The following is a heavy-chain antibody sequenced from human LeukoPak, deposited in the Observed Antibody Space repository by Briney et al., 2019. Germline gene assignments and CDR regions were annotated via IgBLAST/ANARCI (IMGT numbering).Heavy chain of an antibody. Sequence: PGGSLRLSCAASGFSFSYYAMHWVRQAPGKGLEWVALISYDATNKYYADSVKGRFTISRDNSKNTLYLQMNSLRAEDTALYYCATRPHGDYPYFDYWGQGTLVAVSS. CDR1: GFSFSYYA. D-gene: IGHD4-17*01. J-gene: IGHJ4*02. CDR3: ATRPHGDYPYFDY. V-gene: IGHV3-30*14. CDR2: ISYDATNK.